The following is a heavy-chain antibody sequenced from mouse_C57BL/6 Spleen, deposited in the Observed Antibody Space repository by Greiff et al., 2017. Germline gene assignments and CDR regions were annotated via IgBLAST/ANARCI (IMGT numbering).Heavy chain of an antibody. V-gene: IGHV14-3*01. Sequence: VQLKQSVAELVRPGASVKLSCKASGFNIKNTYMHWVKPRPEQGLEWLGRIDPANGNTTYAPKFQGKATTTADTYSNTAYLQPSSLTSDDTAIYYCARSRGTTAYVDVWGTGTTVTVSS. CDR3: ARSRGTTAYVDV. D-gene: IGHD1-2*01. J-gene: IGHJ1*03. CDR2: IDPANGNT. CDR1: GFNIKNTY.